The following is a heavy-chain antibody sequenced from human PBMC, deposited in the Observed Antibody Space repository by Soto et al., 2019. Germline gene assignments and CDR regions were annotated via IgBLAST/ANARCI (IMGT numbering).Heavy chain of an antibody. CDR1: GFTFSSYW. V-gene: IGHV3-7*01. Sequence: GGSLRLSCAASGFTFSSYWMSWVRQAPGKGLEWVANIKQDGSEKYYVDSVKDRFTISRDNAKNSLYLQMNSLRAEDTAVYYCARISEVVVVAAAIFDYWGQGTLVTVSS. CDR2: IKQDGSEK. J-gene: IGHJ4*02. D-gene: IGHD2-15*01. CDR3: ARISEVVVVAAAIFDY.